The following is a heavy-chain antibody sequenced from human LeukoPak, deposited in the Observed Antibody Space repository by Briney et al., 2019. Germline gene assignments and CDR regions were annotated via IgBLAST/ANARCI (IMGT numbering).Heavy chain of an antibody. V-gene: IGHV3-30*18. Sequence: PGGSLRLSCAASGFTFSSYGMHWVRQAPGKGLEWVAVISYDGSNKYYADSVKGRFTISRDNSKNTLYLQMNSLRAEDTAVYYCAKDGGGDYYDSSGYFDYWGQGTLVTVSS. J-gene: IGHJ4*02. CDR3: AKDGGGDYYDSSGYFDY. CDR1: GFTFSSYG. CDR2: ISYDGSNK. D-gene: IGHD3-22*01.